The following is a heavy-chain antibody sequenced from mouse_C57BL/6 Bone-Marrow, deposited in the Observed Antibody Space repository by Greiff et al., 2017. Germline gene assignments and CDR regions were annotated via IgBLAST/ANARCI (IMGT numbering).Heavy chain of an antibody. CDR2: IYPGSGST. CDR1: GYTFTSYW. Sequence: QVQLQQPGAELVKPGASVRMSCKASGYTFTSYWITWVKQRPGQGLEWIGDIYPGSGSTNYNEKFKSKATLTVDPSSSTAYMQLSSLTSEDSAVYYCARTGSSLYYAMDYWGQGTSVTVSS. CDR3: ARTGSSLYYAMDY. D-gene: IGHD1-1*01. V-gene: IGHV1-55*01. J-gene: IGHJ4*01.